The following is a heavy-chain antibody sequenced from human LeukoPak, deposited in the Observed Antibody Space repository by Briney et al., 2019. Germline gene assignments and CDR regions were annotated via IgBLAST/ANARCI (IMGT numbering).Heavy chain of an antibody. D-gene: IGHD6-6*01. J-gene: IGHJ4*02. Sequence: PSETLSLTCTVSGGSISSYYWSWIRQPPGKGLEWIGYIYYSGSTNYNPSLKSRVTISVDTSKNQFSLKLSSVTAADTAVYYCAISQLVYRFDYWGQGTLVTVSS. V-gene: IGHV4-59*01. CDR2: IYYSGST. CDR3: AISQLVYRFDY. CDR1: GGSISSYY.